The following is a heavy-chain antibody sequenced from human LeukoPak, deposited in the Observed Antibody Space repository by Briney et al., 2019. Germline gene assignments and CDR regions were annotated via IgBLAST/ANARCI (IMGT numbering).Heavy chain of an antibody. V-gene: IGHV4-39*01. J-gene: IGHJ5*02. CDR1: GGSISSSDYY. CDR2: IYYSGST. Sequence: SETLSLTCTVSGGSISSSDYYGAWIRQPPGKGLEWIGSIYYSGSTYYNPSLKSRVTISVDTSKNQFSLKLSSVTAADTAVYYCARHRTFSSGSNCYSVWFDPWGQGTLVTVSS. D-gene: IGHD2-15*01. CDR3: ARHRTFSSGSNCYSVWFDP.